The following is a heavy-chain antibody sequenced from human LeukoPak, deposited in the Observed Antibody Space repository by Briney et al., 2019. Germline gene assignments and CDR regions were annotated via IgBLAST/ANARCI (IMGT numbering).Heavy chain of an antibody. CDR1: GYTFTGYF. D-gene: IGHD4-23*01. Sequence: GASVKVSCKTSGYTFTGYFIHWVRQAPGQGLEWMGWINPNSGVTSYAQKFQGRVTMTRDTSISTAYMELSRLRSDDTAVYYCAILAYAVVSHWGQGTLLTVSS. V-gene: IGHV1-2*02. CDR3: AILAYAVVSH. J-gene: IGHJ4*02. CDR2: INPNSGVT.